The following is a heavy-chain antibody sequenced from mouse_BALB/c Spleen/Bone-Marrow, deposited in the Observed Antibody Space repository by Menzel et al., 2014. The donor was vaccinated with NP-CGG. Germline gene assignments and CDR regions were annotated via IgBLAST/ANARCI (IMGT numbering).Heavy chain of an antibody. Sequence: VKLMESGPGLVAPSQRLSITCTVSGFSLTVYGVNWVRQPPGKGLEWLGMIWGDGITDYNSAFKSRLSISKDDSKSQVFLKMNSLQTDDTAKYYCAREGNYFDYWGQGTTLTVSS. CDR2: IWGDGIT. CDR1: GFSLTVYG. V-gene: IGHV2-6-7*01. J-gene: IGHJ2*01. CDR3: AREGNYFDY.